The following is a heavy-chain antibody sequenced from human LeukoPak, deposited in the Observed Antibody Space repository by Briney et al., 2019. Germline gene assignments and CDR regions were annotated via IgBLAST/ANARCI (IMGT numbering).Heavy chain of an antibody. CDR1: GGSISSGGYY. Sequence: SQTLSLTCTVSGGSISSGGYYWSWIRQHPGKGLEWIGYIYYSGSTYYNPSLKSRVTISVDTSKNQFSLKLSSVTAADTAVYYCARDRYYYDSSGYSHALDYWGQGTLGAVSS. CDR2: IYYSGST. J-gene: IGHJ4*02. CDR3: ARDRYYYDSSGYSHALDY. D-gene: IGHD3-22*01. V-gene: IGHV4-31*03.